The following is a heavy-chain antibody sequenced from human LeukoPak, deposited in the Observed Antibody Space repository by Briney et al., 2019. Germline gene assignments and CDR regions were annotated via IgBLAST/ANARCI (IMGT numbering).Heavy chain of an antibody. CDR1: GFTFDDYA. Sequence: GRSLRLSCAASGFTFDDYAMHWVRQAPGKGLEWVSGISWNSGSIGYADSVKGRFTISRDNSKNTLYLQMNSLRAEDTAVYYCAKESDSYYYYMDVWGKGTTVTVSS. J-gene: IGHJ6*03. D-gene: IGHD4-11*01. V-gene: IGHV3-9*01. CDR2: ISWNSGSI. CDR3: AKESDSYYYYMDV.